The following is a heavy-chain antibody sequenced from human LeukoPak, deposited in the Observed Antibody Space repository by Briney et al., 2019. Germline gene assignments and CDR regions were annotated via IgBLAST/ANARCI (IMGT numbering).Heavy chain of an antibody. CDR2: IKQDESKK. J-gene: IGHJ4*02. V-gene: IGHV3-7*04. CDR1: GFTFSSYW. D-gene: IGHD4-17*01. Sequence: GGSLRLSCAASGFTFSSYWMSWVRQAPGKGLGWVANIKQDESKKYYVDSVKGRFTISRDNAKNSLYLQMNSQRAEDTAVYYCARDSDYGDYPPDYWGQGTLVTVSS. CDR3: ARDSDYGDYPPDY.